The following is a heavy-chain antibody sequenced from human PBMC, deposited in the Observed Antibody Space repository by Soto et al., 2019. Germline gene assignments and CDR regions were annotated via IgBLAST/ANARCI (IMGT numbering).Heavy chain of an antibody. CDR3: SVSPKYGYFDY. D-gene: IGHD2-8*01. CDR1: GYTFTGYY. V-gene: IGHV1-2*02. Sequence: GASVKVSCKASGYTFTGYYMHWVRQAPGQGLEWMGWINPNSGGTNYAQKFQGRVTMTRDTSISTAYMELSMLRSDDTAVYYCSVSPKYGYFDYWGQGTLVTVSS. CDR2: INPNSGGT. J-gene: IGHJ4*02.